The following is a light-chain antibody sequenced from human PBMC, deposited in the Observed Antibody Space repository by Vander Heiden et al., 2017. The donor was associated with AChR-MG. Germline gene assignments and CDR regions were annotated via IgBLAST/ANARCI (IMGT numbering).Light chain of an antibody. CDR3: QQDNNWPLT. CDR1: QTVSSN. J-gene: IGKJ4*01. CDR2: GAS. Sequence: EIVMTQSPATLSVSPGERVTLSCRASQTVSSNLAWYQQKPGQAPRLVIYGASSRATDIPARFSGSGSGTEFTLTISSLQSEDFAVYYCQQDNNWPLTFGGGTEVEIK. V-gene: IGKV3-15*01.